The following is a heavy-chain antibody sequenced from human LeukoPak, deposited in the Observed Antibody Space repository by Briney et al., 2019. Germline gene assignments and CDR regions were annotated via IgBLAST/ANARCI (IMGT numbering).Heavy chain of an antibody. D-gene: IGHD6-19*01. CDR2: IYHSGST. V-gene: IGHV4-39*07. Sequence: PSETLSLTCTVSGGSISSRSYYWGWIRQPPGKGLEWIGSIYHSGSTYYNPSLKSRVTISVDTSKNQFSLKLSSVTAADTAVYYCASIAVAGLGDNWFDPWGQGTLVTVSS. J-gene: IGHJ5*02. CDR1: GGSISSRSYY. CDR3: ASIAVAGLGDNWFDP.